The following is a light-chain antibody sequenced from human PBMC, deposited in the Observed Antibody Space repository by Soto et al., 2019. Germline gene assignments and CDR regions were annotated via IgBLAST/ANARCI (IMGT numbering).Light chain of an antibody. CDR1: QTISSW. Sequence: EIKETQSRSTLSPSIRDRFTITCRASQTISSWLAWYQQKPGKAPKLLIYAASTLESGVPSRFSATVSGTEFSLTITSLQPEDFATYYCQQLFDSPITFGQATRLEIK. V-gene: IGKV1-5*01. CDR3: QQLFDSPIT. CDR2: AAS. J-gene: IGKJ5*01.